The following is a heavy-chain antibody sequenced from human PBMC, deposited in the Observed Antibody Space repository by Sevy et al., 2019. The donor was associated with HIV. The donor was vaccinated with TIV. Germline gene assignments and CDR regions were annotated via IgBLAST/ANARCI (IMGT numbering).Heavy chain of an antibody. CDR1: GFTFSDYY. V-gene: IGHV3-11*01. J-gene: IGHJ6*02. D-gene: IGHD3-10*01. CDR3: AGVVGYYGSGSYSSETYYYYGMDV. Sequence: GGSLRLSCAASGFTFSDYYMSWIRQAPGKGLEWVSYISSSGSTIYYADSVKGRFTISGDNAKNSLYLQMNSLRAEDTAGYYCAGVVGYYGSGSYSSETYYYYGMDVWGQGTTVTVSS. CDR2: ISSSGSTI.